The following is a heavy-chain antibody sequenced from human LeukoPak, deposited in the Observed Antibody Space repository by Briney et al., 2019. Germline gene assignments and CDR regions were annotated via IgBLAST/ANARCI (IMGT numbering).Heavy chain of an antibody. Sequence: GKSLRLSCAASGFTFNNYGMHWVRQAPGKGLEWVAVISYDGRNIHYPDSVKGRFTISRDNSKNTLYLQMNSLRAEDTAVYYCASSNGYSLFDYWGQGTLVTVSS. CDR2: ISYDGRNI. D-gene: IGHD5-24*01. CDR3: ASSNGYSLFDY. CDR1: GFTFNNYG. J-gene: IGHJ4*02. V-gene: IGHV3-30*03.